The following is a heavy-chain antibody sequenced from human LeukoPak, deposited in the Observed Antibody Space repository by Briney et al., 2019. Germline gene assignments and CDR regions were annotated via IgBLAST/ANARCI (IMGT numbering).Heavy chain of an antibody. CDR3: ARDHGSGWYNDY. D-gene: IGHD6-19*01. Sequence: PGGSLRLSCAASGFTFSSYSMNWVRQAPGKGLEWVSSISSSSSYIYYADSVKGRFTISRDNAKNSLYLQMNSLRAEDTAVYYCARDHGSGWYNDYWGQGTLVTVSS. CDR1: GFTFSSYS. V-gene: IGHV3-21*01. J-gene: IGHJ4*02. CDR2: ISSSSSYI.